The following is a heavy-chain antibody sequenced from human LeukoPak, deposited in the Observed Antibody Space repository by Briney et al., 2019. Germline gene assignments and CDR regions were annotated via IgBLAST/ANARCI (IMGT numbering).Heavy chain of an antibody. V-gene: IGHV3-64*01. CDR1: GFAFSDYN. CDR3: ARSSIVVVSILDY. CDR2: ISSNGGST. Sequence: PGGSLRLSCAASGFAFSDYNMHWVRQAPGKGLEYVSAISSNGGSTSYANSVKGRFTISRDNSKNTLYLQMGSLRAEDMAVYYCARSSIVVVSILDYWGQGTLVTVSS. J-gene: IGHJ4*02. D-gene: IGHD2-2*01.